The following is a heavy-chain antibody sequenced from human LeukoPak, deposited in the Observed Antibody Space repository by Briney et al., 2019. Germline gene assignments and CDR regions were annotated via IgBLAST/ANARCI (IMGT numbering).Heavy chain of an antibody. Sequence: PGGSLSLSCRLSVYTFSKYPMSGPRQAPGKGLEWVSAVSGSGASTYYADSVKGRFTISRENSKNTLYLQMNTLRAEDTAVYYCAKTLRSNWPADAFDIWGQGTMVTVSS. CDR3: AKTLRSNWPADAFDI. V-gene: IGHV3-23*01. CDR1: VYTFSKYP. J-gene: IGHJ3*02. D-gene: IGHD6-13*01. CDR2: VSGSGAST.